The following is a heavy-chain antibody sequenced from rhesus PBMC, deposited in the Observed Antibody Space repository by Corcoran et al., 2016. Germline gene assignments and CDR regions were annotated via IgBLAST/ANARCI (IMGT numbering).Heavy chain of an antibody. CDR1: GGSFSSYW. J-gene: IGHJ4*01. Sequence: QVQLQESGPGLVKPSETLSLTCAVSGGSFSSYWWSWIRKPPGKGLEWIGENNGNSGSTNYNPSLKSRVTMSKDASKNQCSLKLSAVTAADTAVYYCARPLWTGAFLFGYWGQGVLVTVSS. V-gene: IGHV4-80*01. CDR2: NNGNSGST. CDR3: ARPLWTGAFLFGY. D-gene: IGHD3-3*01.